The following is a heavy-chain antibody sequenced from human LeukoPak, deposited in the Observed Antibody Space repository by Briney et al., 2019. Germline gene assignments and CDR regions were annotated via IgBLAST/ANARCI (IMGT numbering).Heavy chain of an antibody. Sequence: GGSLRLSCAASGFTLSNYAMHWVRQAPGKGLEWVGFIRYDGSNKYYADSVKGRFTISRDNSNNTLYLQMNSLRAEDTAVYYCAKDRQGSQSYGEDYWGQGTLVTVSS. CDR3: AKDRQGSQSYGEDY. V-gene: IGHV3-30*02. J-gene: IGHJ4*02. D-gene: IGHD3-16*01. CDR1: GFTLSNYA. CDR2: IRYDGSNK.